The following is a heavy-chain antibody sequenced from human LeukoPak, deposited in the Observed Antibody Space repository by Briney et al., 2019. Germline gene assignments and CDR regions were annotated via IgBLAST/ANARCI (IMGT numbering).Heavy chain of an antibody. V-gene: IGHV1-8*02. D-gene: IGHD1/OR15-1a*01. Sequence: ASVKVSCKASGGTFSSYAISWVRQATGQGLEWMGWMNPNSGNTGYAQKFQGRVTMTRNTSISTAYMELSSLRSEDTAVYYCARVINWDIYRFDPWGQGTLVTVSS. J-gene: IGHJ5*02. CDR3: ARVINWDIYRFDP. CDR1: GGTFSSYA. CDR2: MNPNSGNT.